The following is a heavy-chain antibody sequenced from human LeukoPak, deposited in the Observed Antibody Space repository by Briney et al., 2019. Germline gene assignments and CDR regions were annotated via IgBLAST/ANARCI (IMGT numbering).Heavy chain of an antibody. CDR1: GFTFSNYA. Sequence: QPGGSLRLSCAASGFTFSNYAMIWVRQAPGKGLEWVSVLYSGGDTYYADSVKGRFTISRDNSKNTLYLQMNGLRAEDTAVYYCARRNCSSTRCYVDYWGQGTLVTVSS. CDR3: ARRNCSSTRCYVDY. V-gene: IGHV3-66*04. CDR2: LYSGGDT. J-gene: IGHJ4*02. D-gene: IGHD2-2*01.